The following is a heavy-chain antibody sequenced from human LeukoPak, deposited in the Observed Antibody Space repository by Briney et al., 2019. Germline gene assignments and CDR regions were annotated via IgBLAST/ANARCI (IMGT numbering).Heavy chain of an antibody. CDR2: ISGSGGRT. D-gene: IGHD3-3*01. V-gene: IGHV3-23*01. Sequence: GRSLRLSCAASGFTFDDYAMHWVRQAPGKGLEWVSGISGSGGRTYDADSVKGRFTISRDNSKNTLYLQMNSLRAEDTAVYYCATGRSGYWGQGTLVTVSS. J-gene: IGHJ4*02. CDR3: ATGRSGY. CDR1: GFTFDDYA.